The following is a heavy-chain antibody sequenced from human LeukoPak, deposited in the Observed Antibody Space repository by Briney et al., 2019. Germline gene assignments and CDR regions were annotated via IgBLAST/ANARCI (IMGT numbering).Heavy chain of an antibody. CDR3: ARDRKSSSWYEGYYYYMDV. D-gene: IGHD6-13*01. CDR2: IYYSGST. CDR1: GGSISSTGYY. Sequence: SETLSLTCTVSGGSISSTGYYWGWIRQPPGKGLECIGSIYYSGSTYYNPSLKSRVTISVDTSKNQFSLKLRSVTAADTAVYYCARDRKSSSWYEGYYYYMDVWGKGTTVTISS. J-gene: IGHJ6*03. V-gene: IGHV4-39*07.